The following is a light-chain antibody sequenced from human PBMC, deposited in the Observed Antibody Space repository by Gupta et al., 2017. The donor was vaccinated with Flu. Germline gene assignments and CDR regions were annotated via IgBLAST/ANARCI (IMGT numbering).Light chain of an antibody. CDR2: WAS. CDR1: QSVLYSSNNKNY. J-gene: IGKJ4*01. CDR3: QQYYSTPPVT. V-gene: IGKV4-1*01. Sequence: LCERATINCKSSQSVLYSSNNKNYLAWYQQKPGQPPKLLIYWASTRESGVPDRFSGSGSGTDFTLTISSLQAEDVAVYYCQQYYSTPPVTFGGGTKVEIK.